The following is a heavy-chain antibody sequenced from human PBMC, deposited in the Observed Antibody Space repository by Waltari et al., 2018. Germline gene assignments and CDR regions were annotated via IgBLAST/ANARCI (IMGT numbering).Heavy chain of an antibody. CDR1: GGSIRGFS. CDR3: ARGGGGDWEWFDP. J-gene: IGHJ5*02. V-gene: IGHV4-59*01. D-gene: IGHD2-21*02. CDR2: IYYTGST. Sequence: QVQLQESGPSLLKPSEPLSLICPVSGGSIRGFSWGWVRQPPGKGLDWIGYIYYTGSTNFNPSLKSRVTMSVDTSKNQFSLKLSSVTAADTAFYYCARGGGGDWEWFDPWGQGTLVTVSS.